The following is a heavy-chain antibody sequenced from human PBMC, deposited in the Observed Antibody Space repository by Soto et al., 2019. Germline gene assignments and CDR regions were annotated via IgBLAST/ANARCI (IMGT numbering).Heavy chain of an antibody. J-gene: IGHJ1*01. Sequence: ASVKVSCKASGYLFTAYSMHWVRLAPGQGLEWMGVANPSGGSTKYAQNFQGRVTMTRDTSTTTIYMELSSLRSDDTAIYYCAREENCSGGTCYSEYFHRWGQGTLVTVSS. V-gene: IGHV1-46*01. D-gene: IGHD2-15*01. CDR1: GYLFTAYS. CDR3: AREENCSGGTCYSEYFHR. CDR2: ANPSGGST.